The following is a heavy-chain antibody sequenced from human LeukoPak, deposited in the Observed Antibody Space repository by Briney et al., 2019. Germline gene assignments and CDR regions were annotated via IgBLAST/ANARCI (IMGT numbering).Heavy chain of an antibody. Sequence: SETLSLTCAVYGESFSDYYWSWIRQPPGKGLEWIGEINHSGSTNYSPSLKSRVTISVDTSKNQFSLKLSSVTAADTAVYYCARARFVGYQLLKGADFDIWGQGTMVTVSS. J-gene: IGHJ3*02. CDR2: INHSGST. D-gene: IGHD2-2*01. CDR1: GESFSDYY. V-gene: IGHV4-34*01. CDR3: ARARFVGYQLLKGADFDI.